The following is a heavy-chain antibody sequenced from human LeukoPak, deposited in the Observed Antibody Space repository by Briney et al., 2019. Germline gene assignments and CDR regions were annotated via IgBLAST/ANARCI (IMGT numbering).Heavy chain of an antibody. V-gene: IGHV4-34*01. CDR2: INHSGST. J-gene: IGHJ5*02. CDR3: ARRLRQQLVQYNWFDP. CDR1: GGSFSGYY. Sequence: PSETLSLTCAVYGGSFSGYYWSWIRQPPGKGLEWIGKINHSGSTNYNPSLKSRVTISVDTSKNQFSLKLSSVTAADTAVYYCARRLRQQLVQYNWFDPWGQGTLVTVSS. D-gene: IGHD6-13*01.